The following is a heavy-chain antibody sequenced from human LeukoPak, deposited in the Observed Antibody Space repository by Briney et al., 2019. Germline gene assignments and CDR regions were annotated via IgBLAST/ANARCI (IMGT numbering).Heavy chain of an antibody. J-gene: IGHJ4*02. CDR1: GFTFSNNW. Sequence: GSLRLSCAVSGFTFSNNWMHWVRQAPGKGLVWVSHISSDGSSTTYADSVKGRVTVSRDNAKNTLYLQMNSLRVEDTAVYYCVRGGGDYWGQGTLVTVSS. V-gene: IGHV3-74*01. CDR2: ISSDGSST. CDR3: VRGGGDY.